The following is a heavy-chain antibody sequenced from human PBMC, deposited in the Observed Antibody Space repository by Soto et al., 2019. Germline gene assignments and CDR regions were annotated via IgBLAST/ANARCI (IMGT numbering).Heavy chain of an antibody. Sequence: VQLVQSGTEVKTPGASVKVSCKTSGYTFKLYYIHWVRQAPGQGLEWMGWINSNSGDTYYAQGFRGRVTMTRDRSTTTVYMELSSLKSDDTAVYYCTRGLDVWGQGTTVSVSS. CDR2: INSNSGDT. CDR1: GYTFKLYY. V-gene: IGHV1-2*02. J-gene: IGHJ6*02. CDR3: TRGLDV.